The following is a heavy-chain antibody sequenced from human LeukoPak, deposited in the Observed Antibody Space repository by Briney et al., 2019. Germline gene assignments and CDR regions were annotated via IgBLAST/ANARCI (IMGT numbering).Heavy chain of an antibody. Sequence: PGGSLRLSCAASGFTFSSYAVHWVRQAPGKGLEWVAVISYDGSNKYYADSVKGRFTISRDNSKNTLYLQMNSLRAEDTAVYYCARDTAAAAGPGDIWGQGTMVTVSS. CDR3: ARDTAAAAGPGDI. V-gene: IGHV3-30-3*01. D-gene: IGHD6-13*01. J-gene: IGHJ3*02. CDR2: ISYDGSNK. CDR1: GFTFSSYA.